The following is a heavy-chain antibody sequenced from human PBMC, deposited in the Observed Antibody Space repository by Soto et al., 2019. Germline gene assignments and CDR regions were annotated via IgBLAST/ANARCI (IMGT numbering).Heavy chain of an antibody. V-gene: IGHV4-31*03. CDR2: IYYSGST. CDR1: GGSISSGGYY. Sequence: SETLSLTCTVSGGSISSGGYYWSWIRQHPGKGLECIGYIYYSGSTYYNPSLKSRVTISVDTSKNQFSLKLSSVTAADTAVYYCARDHYDFWSGYSNWFDPWGQGTLVTVSS. CDR3: ARDHYDFWSGYSNWFDP. D-gene: IGHD3-3*01. J-gene: IGHJ5*02.